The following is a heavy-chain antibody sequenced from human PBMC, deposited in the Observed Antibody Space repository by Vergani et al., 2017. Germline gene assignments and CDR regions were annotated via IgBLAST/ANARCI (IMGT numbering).Heavy chain of an antibody. CDR1: GGTFSSYT. CDR2: MIPILGIA. V-gene: IGHV1-69*02. CDR3: AGGPLLDCSSTSCYTPDWFHP. Sequence: QVQLVQSGAEVKKPGSSVKVSCKASGGTFSSYTISWVRQAPGQGLEWMGRMIPILGIANYAQKFQGRVTITADKSTSTDYMELSSLRAEDTAVYYCAGGPLLDCSSTSCYTPDWFHPWGQGTLVTVSS. J-gene: IGHJ5*02. D-gene: IGHD2-2*02.